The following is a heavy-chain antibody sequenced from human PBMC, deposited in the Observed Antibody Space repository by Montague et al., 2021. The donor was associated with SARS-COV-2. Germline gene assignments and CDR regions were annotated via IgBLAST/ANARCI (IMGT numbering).Heavy chain of an antibody. CDR3: ARLYGSNFDY. D-gene: IGHD4-17*01. V-gene: IGHV4-39*01. J-gene: IGHJ4*02. Sequence: SETLSLTCTVSGGSVSSISSHWGWIRQPPGKGLEYIGSFYYAGGTQYNPSLKSRVTISVDTSNDQFSLKMNSVTAADTAVYFCARLYGSNFDYWGQGTLVTVPS. CDR1: GGSVSSISSH. CDR2: FYYAGGT.